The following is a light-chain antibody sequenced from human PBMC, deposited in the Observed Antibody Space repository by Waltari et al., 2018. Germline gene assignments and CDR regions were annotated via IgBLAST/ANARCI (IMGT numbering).Light chain of an antibody. CDR2: WAS. V-gene: IGKV4-1*01. CDR1: QSVLHRSKNKNY. CDR3: QQHYTTLIT. J-gene: IGKJ5*01. Sequence: EIVMTQSPDSLVVYLGARARSKCKSSQSVLHRSKNKNYLAWYQQKPGQPLNLLKYWASTRESGVADRFSGSGSATDFTLTISSLQAEDVAVYYCQQHYTTLITFGQGTRLDIK.